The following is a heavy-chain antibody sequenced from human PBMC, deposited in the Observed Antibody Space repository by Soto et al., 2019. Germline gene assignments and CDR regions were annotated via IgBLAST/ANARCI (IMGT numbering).Heavy chain of an antibody. D-gene: IGHD4-17*01. Sequence: ASVKVSCKASGYTFTSYAMHWVRQAPGQRLEWMGWINAGNGNTKYSRKFQGRVTITRDTSASTAYMELSSLRSEDTAVYYCAREFLGDYGDFLDVWGKGTTVTVSS. J-gene: IGHJ6*04. CDR2: INAGNGNT. V-gene: IGHV1-3*01. CDR3: AREFLGDYGDFLDV. CDR1: GYTFTSYA.